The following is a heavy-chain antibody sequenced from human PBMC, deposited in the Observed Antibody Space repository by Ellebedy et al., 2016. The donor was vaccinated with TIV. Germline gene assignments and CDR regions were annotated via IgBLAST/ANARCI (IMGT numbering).Heavy chain of an antibody. CDR3: ARDQSRGDMAFDI. CDR2: INAGNGNT. D-gene: IGHD3-16*01. J-gene: IGHJ3*02. V-gene: IGHV1-3*01. CDR1: GSTFTSYA. Sequence: AASVKVSCKASGSTFTSYAMHWVRQAPGQRLEWMGWINAGNGNTKYSQKFQGRVTITRDTSASTAYMELSRLRSEDTAVYYCARDQSRGDMAFDIWGQGTMVTVSS.